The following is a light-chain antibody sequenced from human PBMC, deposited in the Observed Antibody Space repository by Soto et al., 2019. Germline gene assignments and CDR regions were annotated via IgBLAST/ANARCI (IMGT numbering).Light chain of an antibody. V-gene: IGKV1-5*03. CDR1: QTISSW. CDR2: KAS. Sequence: DIQMTQSPSTLSGSVGDRVTITCRASQTISSWVAWYQQKPGKSPKLLIYKASTLKSGIPSRFSGSRTGTEFTLTISSQKPDDFATYYGKHYNNYSEAFGPGTKEERK. CDR3: KHYNNYSEA. J-gene: IGKJ1*01.